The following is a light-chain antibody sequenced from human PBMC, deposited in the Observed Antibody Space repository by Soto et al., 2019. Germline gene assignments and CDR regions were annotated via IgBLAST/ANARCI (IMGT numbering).Light chain of an antibody. J-gene: IGLJ2*01. CDR1: SSDVGGYNY. V-gene: IGLV2-14*01. Sequence: QSALTQPASVSGSPRQSSTISCTGTSSDVGGYNYVSWYQQHPGKAPKLMIYDVSNRPSGVSNRFSGSKSGNTASLTISGLQAEDEGDYYCSSYTSSSSFVVFGGGTTLTVL. CDR2: DVS. CDR3: SSYTSSSSFVV.